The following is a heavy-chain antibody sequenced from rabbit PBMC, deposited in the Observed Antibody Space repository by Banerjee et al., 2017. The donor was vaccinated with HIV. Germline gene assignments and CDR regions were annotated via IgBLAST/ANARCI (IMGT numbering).Heavy chain of an antibody. CDR3: ARDLAGVIGWNFGL. Sequence: QSLEESGGDLVKPGASLTLTCTASGFSFSSGYYMCWVRQAPGKGLEWIGCIYGGSSDSTWYASWAKGRFTISKTSSTTVTLQMTSLTAADTATYFCARDLAGVIGWNFGLWGPGTLVTVS. V-gene: IGHV1S40*01. CDR1: GFSFSSGYY. J-gene: IGHJ4*01. CDR2: IYGGSSDST. D-gene: IGHD4-1*01.